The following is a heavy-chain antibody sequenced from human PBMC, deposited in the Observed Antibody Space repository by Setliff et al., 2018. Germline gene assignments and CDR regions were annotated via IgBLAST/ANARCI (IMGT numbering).Heavy chain of an antibody. CDR3: VRSGKFGMRFWFDQ. J-gene: IGHJ5*02. D-gene: IGHD1-26*01. CDR1: GNRFTDYN. CDR2: INPDSGDT. V-gene: IGHV1-2*02. Sequence: ASVKVSCKASGNRFTDYNLHWVRQAPGQGLEWMGWINPDSGDTHSAQKFQGRVTMTRDTSINTAYMELDSLTSDDTAFYYCVRSGKFGMRFWFDQWGQGTLVTVSS.